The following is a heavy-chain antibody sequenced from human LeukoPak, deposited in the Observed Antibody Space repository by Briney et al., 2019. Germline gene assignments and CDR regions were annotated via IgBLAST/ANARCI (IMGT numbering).Heavy chain of an antibody. V-gene: IGHV4-4*07. D-gene: IGHD2-15*01. CDR1: GGSIRGYY. J-gene: IGHJ3*01. CDR2: IYSSGIT. Sequence: PPETLSLTCTVSGGSIRGYYWNWIRQPAGKGLEWIGRIYSSGITDYIPSLKSRVTMSVDTSKNQVSLKLSSVTAADTAFYYCGRQVEGAFGLWGQGTMVTVSS. CDR3: GRQVEGAFGL.